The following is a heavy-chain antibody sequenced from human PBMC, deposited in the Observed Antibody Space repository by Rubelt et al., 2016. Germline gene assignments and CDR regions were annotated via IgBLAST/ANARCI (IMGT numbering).Heavy chain of an antibody. CDR3: ARGRMGFHYYYYGMDV. CDR2: INHSGST. D-gene: IGHD1-26*01. V-gene: IGHV4-34*01. J-gene: IGHJ6*02. CDR1: GGSFSGYY. Sequence: QVQLQQWGAGLLKPSETLSLTCAVYGGSFSGYYWSWIRQPPGKGLEWIGEINHSGSTNYNPSLKSRVTISVDTSKNQFSLKPSSVTAADTAVYYCARGRMGFHYYYYGMDVWGQGTTVTVSS.